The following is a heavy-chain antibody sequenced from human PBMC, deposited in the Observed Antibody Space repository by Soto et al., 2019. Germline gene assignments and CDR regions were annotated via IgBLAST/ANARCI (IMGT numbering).Heavy chain of an antibody. J-gene: IGHJ4*02. CDR3: ARTGCTNGVCTKIDY. D-gene: IGHD2-8*01. Sequence: SETLSLTCAVYGGSFSGYYWSWIRQPPGKGLEWIGEINNSGSTNYNPSLKSRVSISVGTSNNQFSLKLSSVTAADTAMYYCARTGCTNGVCTKIDYWGQGTLVTVSS. CDR2: INNSGST. CDR1: GGSFSGYY. V-gene: IGHV4-34*01.